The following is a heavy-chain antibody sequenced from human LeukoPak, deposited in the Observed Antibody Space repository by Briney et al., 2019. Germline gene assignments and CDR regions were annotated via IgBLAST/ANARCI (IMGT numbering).Heavy chain of an antibody. Sequence: GESLQISCQGSGSIFTSYWIGWVRQMPGKGLEWMGIIYPGDSDTRYSPSFQGQVTISAHKSISTAYLQWSSLKASDTAMYYCASGAAGDAFDIWGQGTMVTVSS. CDR1: GSIFTSYW. J-gene: IGHJ3*02. D-gene: IGHD6-13*01. CDR3: ASGAAGDAFDI. V-gene: IGHV5-51*01. CDR2: IYPGDSDT.